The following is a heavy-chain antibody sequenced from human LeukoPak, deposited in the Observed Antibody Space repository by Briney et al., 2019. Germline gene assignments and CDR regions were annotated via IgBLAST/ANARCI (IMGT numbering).Heavy chain of an antibody. J-gene: IGHJ4*02. D-gene: IGHD6-13*01. CDR1: GFTFSSYW. CDR2: IKQDASEK. V-gene: IGHV3-7*03. CDR3: ARSAAGRAYYFDY. Sequence: GGSLRLSCAASGFTFSSYWMSWVRQAPGKGLEWVANIKQDASEKYYVDSVKGRFTISRDNAKNSLYLQMNSLRAEDTAVYYCARSAAGRAYYFDYWGQGTLVTVSS.